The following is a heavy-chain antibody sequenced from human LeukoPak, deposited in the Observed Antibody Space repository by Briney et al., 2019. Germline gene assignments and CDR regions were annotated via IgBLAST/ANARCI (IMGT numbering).Heavy chain of an antibody. Sequence: ASVKVSCKASGYTFTSYDINWVRQATGQGLEWMGWMNPNSGNTGYAQKFQGRVTMTRNTSISTAYMELSSLRSEDTAVYYCARMGYYGSGSRCYYYYYMDVWGKGTTVTISS. D-gene: IGHD3-10*01. CDR2: MNPNSGNT. V-gene: IGHV1-8*01. CDR3: ARMGYYGSGSRCYYYYYMDV. J-gene: IGHJ6*03. CDR1: GYTFTSYD.